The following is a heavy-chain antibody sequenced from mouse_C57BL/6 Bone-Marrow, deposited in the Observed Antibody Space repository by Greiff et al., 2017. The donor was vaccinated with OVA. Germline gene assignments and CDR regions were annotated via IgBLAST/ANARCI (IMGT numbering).Heavy chain of an antibody. CDR2: IYPGSGST. J-gene: IGHJ3*01. CDR1: GYTFTSYW. CDR3: ARKPIYYDYGAWFAY. Sequence: QVQLQQPGAELVKPGASVKMSCKASGYTFTSYWITWVKQRPGQGLEWIGDIYPGSGSTNYNEKFKSKATLTVDTSSSTAYMQLSSLTSEDYAVYGCARKPIYYDYGAWFAYWGQGTLVTVSA. V-gene: IGHV1-55*01. D-gene: IGHD2-4*01.